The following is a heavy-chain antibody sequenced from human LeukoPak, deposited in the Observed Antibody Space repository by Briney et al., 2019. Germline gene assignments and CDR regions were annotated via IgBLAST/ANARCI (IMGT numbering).Heavy chain of an antibody. CDR2: IYYSGNT. CDR3: AGEDYLDSSGYASWRFDL. CDR1: GGSISSGSYY. V-gene: IGHV4-61*10. D-gene: IGHD3-22*01. Sequence: SETLSLTCTVSGGSISSGSYYWSWIRQPAGKGLEWIGHIYYSGNTIYNPSLKSRVTISVDTSKNQFSLKLTSVTTADTAVYCCAGEDYLDSSGYASWRFDLWGQGTLVTVSS. J-gene: IGHJ4*02.